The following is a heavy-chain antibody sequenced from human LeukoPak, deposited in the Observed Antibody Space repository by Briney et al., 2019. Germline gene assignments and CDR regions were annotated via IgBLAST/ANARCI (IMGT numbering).Heavy chain of an antibody. J-gene: IGHJ4*02. CDR1: GGSFSGYY. Sequence: PSETLSLTCAVYGGSFSGYYWSWLRQPPGKGLEWIGYIYYSGSTNYNPSLKSRVTISVDTSKNQFSLKLSSVTAADTAVYYCARGGGGYYYDSSGYPPLDYWGQGTLVTVSS. CDR3: ARGGGGYYYDSSGYPPLDY. CDR2: IYYSGST. D-gene: IGHD3-22*01. V-gene: IGHV4-59*01.